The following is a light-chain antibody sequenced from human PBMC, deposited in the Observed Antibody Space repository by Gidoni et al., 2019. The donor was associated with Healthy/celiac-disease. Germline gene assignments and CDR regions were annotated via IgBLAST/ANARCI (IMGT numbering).Light chain of an antibody. Sequence: EIVLTQSPSTLSLSPGERATLSCRASQSVSSSYLAWYQQKPGQAPRLLIYGASSRATGIPDRFSGSGSGTDFTLTISRLEPEDFAVYYCQQYGSSPTTFXQXTKLEIK. CDR2: GAS. CDR1: QSVSSSY. CDR3: QQYGSSPTT. J-gene: IGKJ2*01. V-gene: IGKV3-20*01.